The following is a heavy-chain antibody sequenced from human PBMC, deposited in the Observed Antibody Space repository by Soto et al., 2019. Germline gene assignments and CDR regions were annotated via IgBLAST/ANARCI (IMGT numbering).Heavy chain of an antibody. Sequence: QVQLVQSGAEMKEPGSSVKVSCKTSGGTFSSSAISWLRQAPGQGLEWMGGIIPLFRTPDYAQKFQGRVTIAAGETTSAAYTELRSLRSVGTAVYDTARENDRLQLGCNYYYRLDVLAQGSTITVS. CDR1: GGTFSSSA. CDR2: IIPLFRTP. D-gene: IGHD4-4*01. V-gene: IGHV1-69*12. CDR3: ARENDRLQLGCNYYYRLDV. J-gene: IGHJ6*02.